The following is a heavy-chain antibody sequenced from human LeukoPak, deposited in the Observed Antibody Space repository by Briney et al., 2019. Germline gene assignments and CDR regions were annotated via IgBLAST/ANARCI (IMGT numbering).Heavy chain of an antibody. CDR2: INPNSGGT. J-gene: IGHJ5*02. D-gene: IGHD4-17*01. V-gene: IGHV1-2*02. CDR1: GYTLTELS. CDR3: ARVPHDYGDPNWFDP. Sequence: ASGKVSCKVSGYTLTELSMHWVRQAPGKGLEWMGWINPNSGGTNYAQKFQGRVTMTRDTSISTAYMELSRLRSDDTAVYYCARVPHDYGDPNWFDPWGQGTLVTVSS.